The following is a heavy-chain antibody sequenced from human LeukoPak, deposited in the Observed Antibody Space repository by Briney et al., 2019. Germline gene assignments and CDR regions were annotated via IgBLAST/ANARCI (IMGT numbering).Heavy chain of an antibody. J-gene: IGHJ4*02. Sequence: SETLSLTCAVSGGSFSGYYWSWIRQPPGKGLEWIGEINHSGSTNYNPSLKSRVTISVDTSKNQFSLKLSSVTAEDTAVYYRARGWGYSYGYLFNYWGQGTLVTVSS. CDR3: ARGWGYSYGYLFNY. D-gene: IGHD5-18*01. CDR1: GGSFSGYY. CDR2: INHSGST. V-gene: IGHV4-34*01.